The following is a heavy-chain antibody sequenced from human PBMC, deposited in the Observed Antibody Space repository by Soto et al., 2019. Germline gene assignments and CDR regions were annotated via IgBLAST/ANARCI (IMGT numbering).Heavy chain of an antibody. CDR1: RYTFTGHY. CDR2: INPDNGDT. J-gene: IGHJ6*02. V-gene: IGHV1-2*02. Sequence: GASVKVSCKASRYTFTGHYMHWVRQAPGQGLEWMGWINPDNGDTNYAQKSQGRVTMTRDTSISTAYMEPSRLRSDDTAVFYCARERMNGMDVWGQGTTVTVSS. CDR3: ARERMNGMDV.